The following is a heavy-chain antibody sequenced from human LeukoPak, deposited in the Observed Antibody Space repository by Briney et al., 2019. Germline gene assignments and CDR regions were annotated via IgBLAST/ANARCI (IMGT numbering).Heavy chain of an antibody. D-gene: IGHD2-15*01. V-gene: IGHV4-59*01. CDR3: AREGGYCSGGSCYSYFGYFDL. CDR2: IYYSGST. J-gene: IGHJ2*01. Sequence: SETLSLTCTVSGGSLSIYYWSWIRQPPGKGLEWIGYIYYSGSTNYNPSLKSRVTISVYTSKNQFSLKLSSVTAADTALYYCAREGGYCSGGSCYSYFGYFDLWGRGTLVTVSS. CDR1: GGSLSIYY.